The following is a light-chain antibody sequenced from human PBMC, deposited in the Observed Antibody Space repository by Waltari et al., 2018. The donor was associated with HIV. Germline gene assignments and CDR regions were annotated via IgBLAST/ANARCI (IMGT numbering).Light chain of an antibody. CDR2: DVT. J-gene: IGLJ2*01. CDR3: SSYTTSSTVV. CDR1: SSDVGGYDY. Sequence: QSALTQPASVSGSPGQSITISCTGTSSDVGGYDYVSWYQQHPGKAPKLIIYDVTSRPSGVSNRFSGSKSGNTASLTISGLQAEDEAEYYCSSYTTSSTVVFGGGTKLTVL. V-gene: IGLV2-14*01.